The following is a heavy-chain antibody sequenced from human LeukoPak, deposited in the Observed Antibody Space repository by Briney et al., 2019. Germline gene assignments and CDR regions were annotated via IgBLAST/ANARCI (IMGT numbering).Heavy chain of an antibody. D-gene: IGHD1-26*01. V-gene: IGHV3-53*01. J-gene: IGHJ4*02. Sequence: GGSLRLSCAASGFTVSSNYMSWVRQAPGKGLEWVSVIYSGGGTYYADSVKGRFTISRDNSKNTLYLQMNSLRAEDTAVYYCASSSGSYGRFDYWGQGTLVTVSS. CDR1: GFTVSSNY. CDR2: IYSGGGT. CDR3: ASSSGSYGRFDY.